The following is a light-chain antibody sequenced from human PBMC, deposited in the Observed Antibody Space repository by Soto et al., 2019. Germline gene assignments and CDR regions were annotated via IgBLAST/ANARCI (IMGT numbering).Light chain of an antibody. V-gene: IGKV3-20*01. CDR2: GTS. J-gene: IGKJ1*01. CDR1: QTISSNN. Sequence: EIVLTQSPGTLSVSPGERATLSCRASQTISSNNLAWYQQKHGQAPSLLIYGTSSRATGIPDRFSGSGSGTDFTLTISRLEPEDSAIYYCRQYGSWTFGQGTKVEI. CDR3: RQYGSWT.